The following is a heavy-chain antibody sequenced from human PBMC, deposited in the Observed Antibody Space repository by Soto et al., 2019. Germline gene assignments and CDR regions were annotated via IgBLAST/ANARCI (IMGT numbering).Heavy chain of an antibody. V-gene: IGHV3-73*01. Sequence: GGSLRLSCAASGFTFSGSAMHWVRQASGKGLEWVGRIRSKANSYATAYAGSGKGRLTISRDDSKNTAYLQMNSLKTEDTAVYYCTRHVRVDSSRRWFDPWGQGTLVTVSS. J-gene: IGHJ5*02. D-gene: IGHD6-13*01. CDR1: GFTFSGSA. CDR2: IRSKANSYAT. CDR3: TRHVRVDSSRRWFDP.